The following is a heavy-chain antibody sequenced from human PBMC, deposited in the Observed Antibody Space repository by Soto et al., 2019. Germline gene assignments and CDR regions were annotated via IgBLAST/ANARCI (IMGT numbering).Heavy chain of an antibody. CDR1: GLADSNNV. CDR2: IYSGGST. D-gene: IGHD2-15*01. CDR3: ARDIHCSGGSCYF. Sequence: AGYLRLSCAAYGLADSNNVMSWVLQAPVKGMVWVSVIYSGGSTCYADSVKGRLTISRHNSKNTLYLQMNSLRAEDTAVYYCARDIHCSGGSCYF. V-gene: IGHV3-53*04. J-gene: IGHJ4*03.